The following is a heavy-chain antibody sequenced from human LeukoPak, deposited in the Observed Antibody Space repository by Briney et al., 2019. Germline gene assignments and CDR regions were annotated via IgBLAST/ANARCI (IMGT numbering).Heavy chain of an antibody. CDR2: ISNTGSVI. V-gene: IGHV3-48*04. Sequence: GGSLRLSCAASGSTFSSHTMNWVRQAPGKGLEWISYISNTGSVIYYADSVKGRFTISRDNAKNSLYLQMNSLRAEDTAVYYCARVGYSSSSAGDRYYFDYWGQGTLVTVSS. J-gene: IGHJ4*02. CDR1: GSTFSSHT. CDR3: ARVGYSSSSAGDRYYFDY. D-gene: IGHD6-6*01.